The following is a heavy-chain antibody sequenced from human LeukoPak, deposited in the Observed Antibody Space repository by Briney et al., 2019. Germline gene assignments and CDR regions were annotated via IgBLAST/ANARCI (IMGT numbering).Heavy chain of an antibody. J-gene: IGHJ3*02. CDR2: ISYDGSNK. CDR3: ARAGGYSSGRGAFDI. V-gene: IGHV3-30-3*01. CDR1: GFTFSSYA. D-gene: IGHD6-19*01. Sequence: GGSLRLSCAASGFTFSSYAMHWVRQAPGKGLEWVAVISYDGSNKYYADSVKGRFTISRDNSKNTLYLQMNSLRAEDTAVYYCARAGGYSSGRGAFDIWGQGTMVTVSS.